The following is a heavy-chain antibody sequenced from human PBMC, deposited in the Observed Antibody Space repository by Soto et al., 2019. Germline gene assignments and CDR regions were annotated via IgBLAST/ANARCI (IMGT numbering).Heavy chain of an antibody. Sequence: QLQLQESGPGLVKPSETLSLTCTVSGGSISSSSYYWGWIRQPPGKGLEWIGSIYYSGSTYYNPSLKSRVTISVDTSKNQFSLKLSSVTAADTAVYYCARSWVRGYDYTSYWYFDLWGRGTLVTVSS. J-gene: IGHJ2*01. V-gene: IGHV4-39*01. CDR2: IYYSGST. D-gene: IGHD5-12*01. CDR3: ARSWVRGYDYTSYWYFDL. CDR1: GGSISSSSYY.